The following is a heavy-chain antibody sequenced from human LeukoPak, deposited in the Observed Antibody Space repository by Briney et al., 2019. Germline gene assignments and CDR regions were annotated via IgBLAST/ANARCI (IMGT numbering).Heavy chain of an antibody. CDR1: GFTFSSYW. V-gene: IGHV3-74*01. CDR3: AQNTGYSSGWYYFDY. D-gene: IGHD6-19*01. CDR2: INSDGSST. Sequence: GGSLRLSCVTSGFTFSSYWMHWVRQAPGKGLVWVSRINSDGSSTSYADSVKGRFTISRDNAKNTLYLQMNSLRAEDTAVYYCAQNTGYSSGWYYFDYWGQGTLVTVSS. J-gene: IGHJ4*02.